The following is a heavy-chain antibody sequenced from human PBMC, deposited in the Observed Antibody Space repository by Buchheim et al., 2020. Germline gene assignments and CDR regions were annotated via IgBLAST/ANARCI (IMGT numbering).Heavy chain of an antibody. CDR2: ISGSGGST. D-gene: IGHD3-3*01. V-gene: IGHV3-23*01. CDR1: GFTFSSYA. CDR3: AKAEGYYDFWSGYYPFDY. J-gene: IGHJ4*02. Sequence: EVQLLESGGGLVQPGGSLRLSCAASGFTFSSYAMSWVRQAPGKGLEWVSAISGSGGSTYYADSVKGRFTIPRDNSKNTPYLQMNSLRAEDTAVYYCAKAEGYYDFWSGYYPFDYWGQGTL.